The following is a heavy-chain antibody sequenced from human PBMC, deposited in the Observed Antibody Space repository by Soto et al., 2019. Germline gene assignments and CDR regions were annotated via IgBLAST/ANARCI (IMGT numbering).Heavy chain of an antibody. V-gene: IGHV3-15*07. J-gene: IGHJ4*02. CDR2: IKSKAAGGTA. CDR1: GLTFTDAW. D-gene: IGHD6-13*01. Sequence: GGSLRLSCAVTGLTFTDAWMNWMRQAPGKGPEWVGRIKSKAAGGTADYAAAVKDRFTMSRDDSKKMLYLQMNSLKSADTAVYYCSSGMAAGTYWGQGTLVTVSS. CDR3: SSGMAAGTY.